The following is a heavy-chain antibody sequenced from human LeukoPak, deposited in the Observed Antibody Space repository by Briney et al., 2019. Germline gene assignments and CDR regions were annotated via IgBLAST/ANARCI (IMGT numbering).Heavy chain of an antibody. V-gene: IGHV3-23*01. J-gene: IGHJ4*02. D-gene: IGHD5-18*01. CDR1: GFTFSSYA. Sequence: PGGSLRLSCAASGFTFSSYAMSWVRQAPGKGLEWVSAISGSGGSTYYADAVKGRFTISRDNSKNTLYLQMNSLRVEDTGVYYCAKDRWRWIQLWLSLYYFDYWGQGTVVTVSS. CDR3: AKDRWRWIQLWLSLYYFDY. CDR2: ISGSGGST.